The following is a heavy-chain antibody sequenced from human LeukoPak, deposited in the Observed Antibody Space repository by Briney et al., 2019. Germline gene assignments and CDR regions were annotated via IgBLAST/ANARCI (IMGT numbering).Heavy chain of an antibody. J-gene: IGHJ4*02. CDR2: ISYDGSNK. V-gene: IGHV3-30-3*01. Sequence: GSLRLSCAASGFTFSSYAMHWVRQAPGKGLEWVAVISYDGSNKYYADSVKGRFTISRDNSKNTLYLQMNSLRAEDTAVYYCASQKVLGEYSSSSGFDYWGQGTLVTVSS. D-gene: IGHD6-6*01. CDR3: ASQKVLGEYSSSSGFDY. CDR1: GFTFSSYA.